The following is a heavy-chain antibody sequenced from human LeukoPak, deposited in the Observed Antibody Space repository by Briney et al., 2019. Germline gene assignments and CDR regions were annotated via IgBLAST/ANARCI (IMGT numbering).Heavy chain of an antibody. V-gene: IGHV5-51*01. CDR2: IYPGDSDT. CDR3: AILGYCSGVSCYWFDP. CDR1: GYSFTSYW. D-gene: IGHD2-15*01. J-gene: IGHJ5*02. Sequence: GESLKISCKGSGYSFTSYWIGWVRQMPGKGLEWMGIIYPGDSDTRYSPSFQGQVTISADKSISTAYLQWSSLKASDTAMYYCAILGYCSGVSCYWFDPWGQGTLVTVSS.